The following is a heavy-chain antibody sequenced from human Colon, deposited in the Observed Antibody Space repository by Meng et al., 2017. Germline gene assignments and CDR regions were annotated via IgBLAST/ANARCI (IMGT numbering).Heavy chain of an antibody. CDR2: IYWDDDK. CDR3: AHHTPGVAVTGTPYNWFDP. J-gene: IGHJ5*02. D-gene: IGHD6-19*01. CDR1: VLSLSNSEVG. Sequence: QITLKESGPTLLKPTQTLTLTCTFSVLSLSNSEVGVGWIRQPPGKALEWLALIYWDDDKRYSPSLRGRLTITKDTSRDQVVLTMTDMAPDDTATYFCAHHTPGVAVTGTPYNWFDPWGQGTLVTVSS. V-gene: IGHV2-5*02.